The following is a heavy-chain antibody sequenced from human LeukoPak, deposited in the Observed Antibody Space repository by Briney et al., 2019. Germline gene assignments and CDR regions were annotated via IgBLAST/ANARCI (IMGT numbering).Heavy chain of an antibody. Sequence: SETLSLTCTVSGGSISSSSYYWGWIRQPPGKGLEWIGSIYYSGSTYYNPSLKSRVTISVDTSKNQFSLKLSSVTAPDTAVYSCARRMPNYYGLPCGYFDLWGRGTLVTVSS. CDR1: GGSISSSSYY. V-gene: IGHV4-39*01. D-gene: IGHD3-10*01. CDR2: IYYSGST. J-gene: IGHJ2*01. CDR3: ARRMPNYYGLPCGYFDL.